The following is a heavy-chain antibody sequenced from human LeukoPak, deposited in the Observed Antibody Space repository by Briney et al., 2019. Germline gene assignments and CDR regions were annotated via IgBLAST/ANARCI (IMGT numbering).Heavy chain of an antibody. V-gene: IGHV3-30*02. Sequence: GGSLRLSCAASGFTFSSYGMHWVRQAPRKGLEWVAFIRYDGSNKYYADSVKGRFTISRDNSKNALYLQMNSLRAEDTAVYYCARDLGTVTTDYYYYYMEIWGKGTTVTVSS. J-gene: IGHJ6*03. D-gene: IGHD4-11*01. CDR1: GFTFSSYG. CDR2: IRYDGSNK. CDR3: ARDLGTVTTDYYYYYMEI.